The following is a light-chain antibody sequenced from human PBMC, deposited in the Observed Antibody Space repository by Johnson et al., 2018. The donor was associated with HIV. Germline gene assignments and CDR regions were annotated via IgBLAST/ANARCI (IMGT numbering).Light chain of an antibody. J-gene: IGLJ1*01. CDR1: SSNIGNNY. Sequence: QSVLTQPPSVSAAPGQKVTISCSGSSSNIGNNYVSWYQQLPGTAPKLLIYENNKRPSGIPDRFSGSKSGTSATLGITGLQTGDEADHYCGTWDSILSAYVFGTGPQVTVL. CDR3: GTWDSILSAYV. CDR2: ENN. V-gene: IGLV1-51*02.